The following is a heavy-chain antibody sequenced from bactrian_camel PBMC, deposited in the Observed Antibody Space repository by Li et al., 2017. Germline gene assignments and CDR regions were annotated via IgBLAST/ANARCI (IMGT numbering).Heavy chain of an antibody. CDR1: RYTFSAYC. Sequence: HVQLVESGGGSVQAGGSLRLSCDASRYTFSAYCMGWSRQAPGKEREEVASISTDGIPTYGDSVKGRFTVTISKDNGKNTLYLQMTSLTPEDTAMSYCLADVGRTDGGYCYPPPYGYSGLGTQVTVS. V-gene: IGHV3S55*01. J-gene: IGHJ4*01. CDR2: ISTDGIP. D-gene: IGHD2*01.